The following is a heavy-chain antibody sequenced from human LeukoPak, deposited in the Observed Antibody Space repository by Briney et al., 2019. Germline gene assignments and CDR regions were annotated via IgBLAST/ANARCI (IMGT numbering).Heavy chain of an antibody. V-gene: IGHV1-46*03. Sequence: ASVKVSCKASGYTFTSYYMHWVRQAPGQGLEWMGIINPSGGSTSYAQKFQGRVTMTRDTSTSTVYMELSRLRSDDTAVYYCAISTPPQWLGFWDYWGQGTLVTVSS. CDR2: INPSGGST. J-gene: IGHJ4*02. CDR1: GYTFTSYY. D-gene: IGHD6-19*01. CDR3: AISTPPQWLGFWDY.